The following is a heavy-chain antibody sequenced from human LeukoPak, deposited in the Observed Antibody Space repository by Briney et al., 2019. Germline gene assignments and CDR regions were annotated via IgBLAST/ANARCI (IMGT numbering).Heavy chain of an antibody. V-gene: IGHV3-30*18. D-gene: IGHD6-25*01. CDR3: AKEAATSQIDY. Sequence: PGGSLRLSCAASGFTFRNYAMSWVRQVPVKGLQWVAVISHDGHTKYYEDSVKGRFTISRDNFKNTLSLQMNSLRADDTAVYFCAKEAATSQIDYWGQGTLVTVSS. CDR2: ISHDGHTK. CDR1: GFTFRNYA. J-gene: IGHJ4*02.